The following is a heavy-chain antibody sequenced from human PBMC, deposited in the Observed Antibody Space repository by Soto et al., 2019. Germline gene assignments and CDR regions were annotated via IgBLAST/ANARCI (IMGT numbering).Heavy chain of an antibody. V-gene: IGHV3-23*04. CDR3: AKAYAYIWGSYPRDLES. CDR1: GFTFSNFA. CDR2: ISRTGGAA. J-gene: IGHJ4*02. Sequence: EVQLVESGGGLVQPGGSLRLSCAASGFTFSNFAMVWVRQAPGKGLEWVSSISRTGGAAHYEDSVKGRFTISRDNSKNTLFLQMDSLRAEETAVYYCAKAYAYIWGSYPRDLESWGKGTLVTVPS. D-gene: IGHD3-16*02.